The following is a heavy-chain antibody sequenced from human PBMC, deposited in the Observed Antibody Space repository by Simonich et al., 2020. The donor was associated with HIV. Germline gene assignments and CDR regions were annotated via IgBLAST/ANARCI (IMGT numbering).Heavy chain of an antibody. CDR3: ARHHELGMGWFDP. CDR1: GGSFSSYY. Sequence: QVQLQQWGAGLLKPSETLSLTCAVYGGSFSSYYWSWIRQPPGKGLEWIGEIYHSGTTNYHPSLKSRVTISVDTSKNQFSLKLSSVTAADTAVYYCARHHELGMGWFDPWGQGTLVTVSS. D-gene: IGHD7-27*01. V-gene: IGHV4-34*01. CDR2: IYHSGTT. J-gene: IGHJ5*02.